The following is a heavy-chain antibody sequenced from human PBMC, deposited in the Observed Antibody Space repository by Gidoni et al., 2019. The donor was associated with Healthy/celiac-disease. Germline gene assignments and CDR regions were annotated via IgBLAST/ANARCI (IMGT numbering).Heavy chain of an antibody. D-gene: IGHD4-17*01. CDR3: ARVSTRDYGDYGLGYYYGMDV. J-gene: IGHJ6*02. V-gene: IGHV4-31*03. Sequence: QVQLQESGPGLVKPSQTLSLTCTVSGGSISSGGYYWSWIRQHPGKGLEWIGYIYYSGSTYYNPSLKSRVTISVDTSKNQFSLKLSSVTAADTAVYYCARVSTRDYGDYGLGYYYGMDVWGQGTTVTVSS. CDR2: IYYSGST. CDR1: GGSISSGGYY.